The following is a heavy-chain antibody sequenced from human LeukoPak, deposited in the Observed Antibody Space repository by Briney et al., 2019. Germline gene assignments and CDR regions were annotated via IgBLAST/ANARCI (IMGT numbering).Heavy chain of an antibody. Sequence: SETLSLTCAVYGGSFSGYYWTWIRQPPGKGLEWIGEINDRGNVNYNPSLRSRVTMSLDTSKNQFSLKLSSVTAADTAVYYCARHYDSGSYPLDFWGQGTLVTVSS. V-gene: IGHV4-34*01. CDR1: GGSFSGYY. D-gene: IGHD3-10*01. CDR3: ARHYDSGSYPLDF. CDR2: INDRGNV. J-gene: IGHJ4*02.